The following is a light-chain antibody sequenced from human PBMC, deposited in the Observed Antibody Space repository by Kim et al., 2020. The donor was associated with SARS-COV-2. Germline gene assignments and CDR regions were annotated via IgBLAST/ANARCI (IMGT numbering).Light chain of an antibody. CDR3: SSYTSSSTVV. CDR1: SGGVGGYNY. Sequence: GQSITISCTGTSGGVGGYNYVSWYQQHPGKAPKLMIYDVSNRPSGVSNRFSGSKSGNTASLTISGLQAEDEADYYCSSYTSSSTVVFGGGTKLTVL. J-gene: IGLJ2*01. CDR2: DVS. V-gene: IGLV2-14*03.